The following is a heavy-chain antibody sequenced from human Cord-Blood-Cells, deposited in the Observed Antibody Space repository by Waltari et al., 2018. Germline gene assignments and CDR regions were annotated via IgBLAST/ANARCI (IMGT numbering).Heavy chain of an antibody. CDR1: GGSFSSSSYY. J-gene: IGHJ4*02. CDR3: ARQPYDFWSGYYLDY. Sequence: QLQLQESGPGLVKPSETLSLTCTVSGGSFSSSSYYWGWIGQPPGKGLDGIGSIYYSGSTYYNQSLKSRVTISVDTSKNQFSLKLSSVTAADTAVYYCARQPYDFWSGYYLDYWGQGTLVTVSS. D-gene: IGHD3-3*01. V-gene: IGHV4-39*01. CDR2: IYYSGST.